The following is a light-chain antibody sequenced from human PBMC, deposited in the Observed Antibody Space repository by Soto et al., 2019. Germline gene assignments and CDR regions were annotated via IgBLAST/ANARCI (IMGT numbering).Light chain of an antibody. CDR1: QSISIG. V-gene: IGKV1-5*03. J-gene: IGKJ1*01. CDR2: KAS. CDR3: QQYSTYTPRT. Sequence: STLSASVGDRVTITCRASQSISIGLAWYQQKPGKAPKILIYKASSLESGVPSRFSGSGSGTEFTLTISSLQPDDFATYYCQQYSTYTPRTFGQGTKVDIK.